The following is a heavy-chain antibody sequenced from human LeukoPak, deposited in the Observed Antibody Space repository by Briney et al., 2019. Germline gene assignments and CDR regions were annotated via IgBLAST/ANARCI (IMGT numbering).Heavy chain of an antibody. CDR3: ARQGTIFQRQVSLDY. V-gene: IGHV4-39*07. D-gene: IGHD3-3*01. J-gene: IGHJ4*02. Sequence: SETLSLTCTVSGGSISSSSYYWGWIRQPPGKGLEWIGSIYYSGSTYYNPSLKSRVTISVDTSKNQFSLKLSSVTAADTAVYYCARQGTIFQRQVSLDYWGQGTLVTVSS. CDR1: GGSISSSSYY. CDR2: IYYSGST.